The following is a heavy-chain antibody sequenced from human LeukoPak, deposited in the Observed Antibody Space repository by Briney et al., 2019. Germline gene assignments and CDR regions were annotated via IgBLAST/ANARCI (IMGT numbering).Heavy chain of an antibody. D-gene: IGHD6-13*01. CDR3: ARDVAQQLVYWPGRNGMDV. CDR2: ISAYNGNT. Sequence: ASVKVSCKASGYTFTSYGISWVRQAPGQGLEWMGWISAYNGNTNYAQKLQGRVTMTTDTSTSTAYMELRSLRSDDTAVYYCARDVAQQLVYWPGRNGMDVWGKGTTVTVSS. CDR1: GYTFTSYG. J-gene: IGHJ6*04. V-gene: IGHV1-18*04.